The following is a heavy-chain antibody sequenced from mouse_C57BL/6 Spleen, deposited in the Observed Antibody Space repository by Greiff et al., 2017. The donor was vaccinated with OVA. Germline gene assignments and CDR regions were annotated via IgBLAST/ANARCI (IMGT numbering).Heavy chain of an antibody. V-gene: IGHV1-61*01. D-gene: IGHD2-4*01. Sequence: VQLQQPGAELVRPGSSVKLSCKASGYTFTSYWMDWVKQRPGQGLEWIGNIYPSDSETHYNQKFKDKATLTVDKSSSTAYMQLSSLTSEDSAVYYCARGGLRRGGYYYAMDYWGQGTSVTVSS. J-gene: IGHJ4*01. CDR3: ARGGLRRGGYYYAMDY. CDR1: GYTFTSYW. CDR2: IYPSDSET.